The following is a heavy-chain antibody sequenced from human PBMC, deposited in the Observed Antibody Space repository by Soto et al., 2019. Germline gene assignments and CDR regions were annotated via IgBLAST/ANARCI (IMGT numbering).Heavy chain of an antibody. J-gene: IGHJ6*02. CDR3: ARTAAAGKYYYGMDV. CDR2: IYPGDSDT. V-gene: IGHV5-51*01. D-gene: IGHD6-13*01. Sequence: GESLKISCKGSGYSFTSYWIAWVRQVPGKGLESMGIIYPGDSDTRYSPSFQGQVTISADKSISTAYLQWSSLKASDTAMYYCARTAAAGKYYYGMDVWGQGTTVTVSS. CDR1: GYSFTSYW.